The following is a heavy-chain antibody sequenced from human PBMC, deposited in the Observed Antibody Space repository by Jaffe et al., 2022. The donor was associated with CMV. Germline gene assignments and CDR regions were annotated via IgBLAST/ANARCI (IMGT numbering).Heavy chain of an antibody. V-gene: IGHV3-15*01. CDR1: GFTFSYAS. D-gene: IGHD6-13*01. J-gene: IGHJ4*02. CDR2: IKSKTDGGTT. Sequence: EVQLVESGGGLVKPGGSLRLSCAASGFTFSYASMSWVRQAPGKGLEWVGRIKSKTDGGTTDYAAPVKGRFSISRDDSKNTLYLQMNSLKTEDTAVYYCTTGWGSSWYWRDVWGQGTLVTVSS. CDR3: TTGWGSSWYWRDV.